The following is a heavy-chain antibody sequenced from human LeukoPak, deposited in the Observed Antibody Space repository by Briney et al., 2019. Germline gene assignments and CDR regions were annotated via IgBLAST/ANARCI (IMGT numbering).Heavy chain of an antibody. D-gene: IGHD3-10*01. Sequence: SETLSLTCAAYGGSFSGYYWSWIRQPPGKGLEWIGEINHSGSTNYNPSLKSRVTISVDTSKNQFSLKLSSVTAADTAVYYCARGHSGFGSYYLYYFDYWGQGTLVTVSS. CDR3: ARGHSGFGSYYLYYFDY. J-gene: IGHJ4*02. V-gene: IGHV4-34*01. CDR2: INHSGST. CDR1: GGSFSGYY.